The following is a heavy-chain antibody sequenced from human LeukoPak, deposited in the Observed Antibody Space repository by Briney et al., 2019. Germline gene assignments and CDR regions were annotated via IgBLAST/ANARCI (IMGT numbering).Heavy chain of an antibody. CDR2: ISAYNGNT. D-gene: IGHD6-19*01. Sequence: ASVKVSGKASGYTVTSYGISWGRQAPGQGLEWMGWISAYNGNTNYAQKLQGRVTMTTDTSTSTAYMELRSLRSDDTAVYYCAIFPGIAVAGTSYWGQGTLVTVSS. J-gene: IGHJ4*02. V-gene: IGHV1-18*01. CDR1: GYTVTSYG. CDR3: AIFPGIAVAGTSY.